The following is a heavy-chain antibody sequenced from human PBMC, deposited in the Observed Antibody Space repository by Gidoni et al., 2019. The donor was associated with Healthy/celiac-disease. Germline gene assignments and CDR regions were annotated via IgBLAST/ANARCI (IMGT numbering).Heavy chain of an antibody. J-gene: IGHJ4*02. D-gene: IGHD2-2*01. CDR3: ARLGGVVPAAKSDY. CDR2: INHSGST. V-gene: IGHV4-34*01. CDR1: GGSFSGYY. Sequence: QVQLQQWGAGLLKPSETLSLTCAVYGGSFSGYYWSWIRQPQGKGLEWIGEINHSGSTNYNPSLKSRVTISVDTSKNQFSLKLSSVIAADTAVYYCARLGGVVPAAKSDYWGQGTLVTVSS.